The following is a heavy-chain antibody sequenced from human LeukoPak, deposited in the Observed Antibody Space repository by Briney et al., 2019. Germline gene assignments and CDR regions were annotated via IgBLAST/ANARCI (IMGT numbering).Heavy chain of an antibody. Sequence: GASVKVSCKASGYPFSTYGISWLQQAPGQGLEWMGWISAYNGNTKYAEKVQDRVTLTTDTSTTTAYMELRSLTSDDTAVYYCARDRSGSGYFRYWGQGTLLTVSS. D-gene: IGHD6-19*01. CDR3: ARDRSGSGYFRY. J-gene: IGHJ4*02. V-gene: IGHV1-18*01. CDR1: GYPFSTYG. CDR2: ISAYNGNT.